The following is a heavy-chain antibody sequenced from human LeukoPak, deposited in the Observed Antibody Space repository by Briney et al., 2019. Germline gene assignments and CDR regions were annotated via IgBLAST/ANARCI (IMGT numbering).Heavy chain of an antibody. Sequence: KSSETLSLTCTVSGGSISSYYWSWIRQPPGKGLEWIGYIYYSGSTNYNPSLKSRVTISVDTSKNQFSLKLSSVTAADTAVYYCAREHTYSSSWSRGYFDYWGQGTLVTVSS. J-gene: IGHJ4*02. CDR2: IYYSGST. V-gene: IGHV4-59*13. CDR3: AREHTYSSSWSRGYFDY. CDR1: GGSISSYY. D-gene: IGHD6-13*01.